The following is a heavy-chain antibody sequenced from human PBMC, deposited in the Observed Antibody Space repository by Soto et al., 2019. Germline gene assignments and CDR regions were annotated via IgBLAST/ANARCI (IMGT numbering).Heavy chain of an antibody. CDR3: ATALGGYSGYDLDY. J-gene: IGHJ4*02. V-gene: IGHV3-23*01. Sequence: EVQLLESGGGLVQPGGSLRLSCAASGFTFSNYAMSWVRQAPWMGLEWVSGISGSGGSTYYADSVKGRFTISRDNSKNTLYLQMNSLRADDTAIYYCATALGGYSGYDLDYWGQGTLVTVSS. CDR1: GFTFSNYA. D-gene: IGHD5-12*01. CDR2: ISGSGGST.